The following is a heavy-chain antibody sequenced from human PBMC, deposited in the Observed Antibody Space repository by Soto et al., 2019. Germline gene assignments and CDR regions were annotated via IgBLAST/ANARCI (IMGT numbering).Heavy chain of an antibody. J-gene: IGHJ6*02. D-gene: IGHD3-3*01. Sequence: QAQLVESGGGVVQPGRSLRLSCEASGYSFSNYGMHWVRQAPGKGLEWVAAISYDGITKYYSDSLKGRFTISKDNSKNTLYLEINSLRPEDTAVYYCAKDMPRFWAWPHYCRGLDVWGQGTTVTVSS. V-gene: IGHV3-30*18. CDR1: GYSFSNYG. CDR2: ISYDGITK. CDR3: AKDMPRFWAWPHYCRGLDV.